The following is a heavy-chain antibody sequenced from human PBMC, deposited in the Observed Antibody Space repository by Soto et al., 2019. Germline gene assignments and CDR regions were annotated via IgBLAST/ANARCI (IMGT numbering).Heavy chain of an antibody. D-gene: IGHD2-2*02. CDR1: GFTFDDYA. J-gene: IGHJ4*02. V-gene: IGHV3-9*01. CDR2: ISWNSGSI. Sequence: EVQLVESGGGLVQPGRSLRLSCAASGFTFDDYAMHWVRQAPGKGLEWVSGISWNSGSIGYADSVKGRFTISRDNAKNSLYLQMNSLRAEDTALYYCAKAAPATAIADYFDYWGQGTLVTVSS. CDR3: AKAAPATAIADYFDY.